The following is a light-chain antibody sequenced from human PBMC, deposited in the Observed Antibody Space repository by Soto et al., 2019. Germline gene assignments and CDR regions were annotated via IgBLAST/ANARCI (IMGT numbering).Light chain of an antibody. V-gene: IGLV2-14*01. Sequence: QSVLTQPASVSGSPGQSITISCTGTSSDVGGYNYVSWYQQHPGKAPKLMIYEVRNRPSGVSNRFSGSKSGNTASLTISGLQAEDEADYYCSSYTSSSTLPYAFGTGTKLTVL. CDR1: SSDVGGYNY. CDR2: EVR. J-gene: IGLJ1*01. CDR3: SSYTSSSTLPYA.